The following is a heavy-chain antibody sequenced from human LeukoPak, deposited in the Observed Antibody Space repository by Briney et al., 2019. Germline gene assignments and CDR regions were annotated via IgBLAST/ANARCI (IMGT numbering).Heavy chain of an antibody. D-gene: IGHD3-3*01. V-gene: IGHV1-2*06. CDR2: INPNSGGT. Sequence: ASVKVSCKASGYTFTGYYMHWVRQDPGQGLEWMGRINPNSGGTNYARKFQGRVTMTRDTSISTAYMELSRLRSDDTAVYYCAREVWSLNAFDIWGQGTMVTVSS. CDR1: GYTFTGYY. J-gene: IGHJ3*02. CDR3: AREVWSLNAFDI.